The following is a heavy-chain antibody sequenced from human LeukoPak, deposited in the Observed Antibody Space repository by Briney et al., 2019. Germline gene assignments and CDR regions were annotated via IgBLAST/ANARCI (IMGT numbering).Heavy chain of an antibody. CDR1: GFTFDDYA. CDR2: ISWDGGST. Sequence: GGSLRLSCAASGFTFDDYAMHWVRQVPGKGLEWISLISWDGGSTFYADSVKGRFTISRDNSKYSLYLQMNSLRAEDTALYYCATSPLIRGVVGYWGQGTLVTVSS. J-gene: IGHJ4*02. CDR3: ATSPLIRGVVGY. D-gene: IGHD3-10*01. V-gene: IGHV3-43D*03.